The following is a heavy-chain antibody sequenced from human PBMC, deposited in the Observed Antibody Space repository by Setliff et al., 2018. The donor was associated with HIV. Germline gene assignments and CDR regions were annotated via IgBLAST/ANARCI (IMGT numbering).Heavy chain of an antibody. J-gene: IGHJ6*02. CDR3: ARDVEHMMDV. V-gene: IGHV1-3*01. CDR1: GYTFTSYH. CDR2: VNAANGYT. Sequence: ASVKVSCKASGYTFTSYHMHWVRQAPGQRLEWMGWVNAANGYTKYSQKFQGRVTITRDTSANTAYMELSSLRSEDTAVYYCARDVEHMMDVWGQGTTVTVSS.